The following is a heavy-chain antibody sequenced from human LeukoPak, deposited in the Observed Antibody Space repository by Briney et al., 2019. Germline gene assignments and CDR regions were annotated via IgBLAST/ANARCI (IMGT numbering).Heavy chain of an antibody. D-gene: IGHD6-13*01. J-gene: IGHJ5*02. CDR2: IRYDGSNK. CDR3: AKGRIVAPGSNWFDP. Sequence: GGSLRLSCAASGFTFSSYGMHWVRQAPGKGLEWVAFIRYDGSNKYYADSVKGRFTISRDNSKNTLYLQMNSLRAEDTAVYYCAKGRIVAPGSNWFDPWGQGTLVTVSS. CDR1: GFTFSSYG. V-gene: IGHV3-30*02.